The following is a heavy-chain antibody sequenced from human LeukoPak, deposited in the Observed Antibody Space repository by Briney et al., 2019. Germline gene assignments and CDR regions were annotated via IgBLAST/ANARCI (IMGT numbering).Heavy chain of an antibody. J-gene: IGHJ5*02. Sequence: SETLSLTCTVSGGSISSYYWSWIRQPPGKGLEWIGYIYYSGSTNYNPSLKSRVTISVDTSKNQFSLKLSSVTAADTAVYYCATLANWGFDPWGQGTLVTVSS. CDR2: IYYSGST. CDR1: GGSISSYY. CDR3: ATLANWGFDP. D-gene: IGHD7-27*01. V-gene: IGHV4-59*01.